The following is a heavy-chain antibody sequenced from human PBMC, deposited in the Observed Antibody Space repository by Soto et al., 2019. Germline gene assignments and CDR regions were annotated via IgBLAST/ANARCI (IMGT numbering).Heavy chain of an antibody. V-gene: IGHV3-74*01. CDR1: GFTFSSYW. Sequence: WGSLRLSCAPSGFTFSSYWIHWVRQAPGKGLVWVSRMNEDGGTTDYADSVKGRFTISRDNAKNTLYLQMNSLRVEDTAVYYCASDLSGRADVWGQGTTVTVSS. D-gene: IGHD3-10*01. J-gene: IGHJ6*02. CDR2: MNEDGGTT. CDR3: ASDLSGRADV.